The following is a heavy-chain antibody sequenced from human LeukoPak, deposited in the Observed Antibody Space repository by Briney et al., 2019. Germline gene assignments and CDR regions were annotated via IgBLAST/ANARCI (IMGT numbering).Heavy chain of an antibody. CDR2: IYYSGST. V-gene: IGHV4-59*01. CDR1: GGSISSYY. J-gene: IGHJ6*02. CDR3: ARGKWELRLGMDV. Sequence: PSETLSLTCTVSGGSISSYYWSWIRQPPGKGLEWIGYIYYSGSTNYNPSLKSRVTIPVDTSQNQFSLKLSSVTAADTAVYYCARGKWELRLGMDVWGQGTTVTVSS. D-gene: IGHD1-26*01.